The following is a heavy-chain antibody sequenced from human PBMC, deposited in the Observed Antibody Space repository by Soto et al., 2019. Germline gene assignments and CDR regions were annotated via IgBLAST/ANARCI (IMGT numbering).Heavy chain of an antibody. V-gene: IGHV1-18*01. Sequence: ASVKVSCKASGYTFTSYGISWVRQAPGQGLEWMGWISAYNGNTNYAQKLQGRVTMTTDTSTSTAYMELRSLRSDDTAVYYCARDRNLGLQLWYRGLNWYFDLWGRGTLVTVSS. CDR3: ARDRNLGLQLWYRGLNWYFDL. D-gene: IGHD5-18*01. CDR2: ISAYNGNT. J-gene: IGHJ2*01. CDR1: GYTFTSYG.